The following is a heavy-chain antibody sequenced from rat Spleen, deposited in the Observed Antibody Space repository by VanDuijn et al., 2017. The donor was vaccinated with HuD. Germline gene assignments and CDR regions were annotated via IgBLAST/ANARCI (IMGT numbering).Heavy chain of an antibody. V-gene: IGHV5-29*01. CDR1: GFTFSDFY. CDR2: ISYDGSKT. Sequence: EVQLVESDGGLVQPGRSLKLSCAASGFTFSDFYMAWVRQAPTKGLEWVATISYDGSKTYYRDSVKGRFTISRDNARSTLNLHMDNLRSEDTAIYYCTRRGYLSDWYFDFWGPGTMVTVSS. J-gene: IGHJ1*01. CDR3: TRRGYLSDWYFDF. D-gene: IGHD4-4*01.